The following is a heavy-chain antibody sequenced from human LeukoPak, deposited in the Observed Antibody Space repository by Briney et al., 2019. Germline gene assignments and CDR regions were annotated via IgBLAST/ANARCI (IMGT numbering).Heavy chain of an antibody. Sequence: GGSLRLSCAASGFTFSSYWMHWVRQAPGKGLVWVSRINNDGSSTSYADSVKGRFTISRDNAKNTLYLQMNSLRAEDTAVYYCARELRFLEWSLYDYWGQGTLVTVSS. CDR1: GFTFSSYW. CDR3: ARELRFLEWSLYDY. V-gene: IGHV3-74*01. D-gene: IGHD3-3*01. CDR2: INNDGSST. J-gene: IGHJ4*02.